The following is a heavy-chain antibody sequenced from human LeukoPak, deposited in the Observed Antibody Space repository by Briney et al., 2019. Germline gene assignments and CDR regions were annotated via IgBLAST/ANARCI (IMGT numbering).Heavy chain of an antibody. V-gene: IGHV1-69*13. Sequence: GASVTVSFKASGYMFTGYYMYWVRQAPGQGLEWMGGIIPIFGTANYAQKFQGRVTITADESTSTAYMELSSLRSEDTAVYYCAWGSSGWYGSWGQGTLVTVSS. D-gene: IGHD6-19*01. CDR1: GYMFTGYY. CDR2: IIPIFGTA. J-gene: IGHJ4*02. CDR3: AWGSSGWYGS.